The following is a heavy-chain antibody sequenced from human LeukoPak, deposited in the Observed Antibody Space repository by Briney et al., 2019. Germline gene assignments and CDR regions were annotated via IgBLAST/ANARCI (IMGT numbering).Heavy chain of an antibody. J-gene: IGHJ4*02. D-gene: IGHD6-13*01. CDR1: GFTFSSYS. CDR3: AKDKYSSSWLFDY. CDR2: ISGSSSYI. Sequence: GGSLRLSCAASGFTFSSYSMNWVRQAPGKGLEWVSSISGSSSYIYYADSVKGRFTISRDNAKNSLYLEMNSLRAEDTALYYCAKDKYSSSWLFDYWGQGTLVTVSS. V-gene: IGHV3-21*04.